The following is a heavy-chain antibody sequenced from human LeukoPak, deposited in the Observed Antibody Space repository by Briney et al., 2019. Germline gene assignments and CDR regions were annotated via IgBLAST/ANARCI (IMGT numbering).Heavy chain of an antibody. D-gene: IGHD3-9*01. CDR1: GYAFTGYY. Sequence: GASVKVSCKASGYAFTGYYMHWVRQAPGQGLEWMGWLNPNSGNTGYAQKFQGRVTISRNTSINTAYMELSSLRSEDTAVYYCARDKRLGFFTILGFDPWGQGTLVTVSS. J-gene: IGHJ5*02. V-gene: IGHV1-8*03. CDR3: ARDKRLGFFTILGFDP. CDR2: LNPNSGNT.